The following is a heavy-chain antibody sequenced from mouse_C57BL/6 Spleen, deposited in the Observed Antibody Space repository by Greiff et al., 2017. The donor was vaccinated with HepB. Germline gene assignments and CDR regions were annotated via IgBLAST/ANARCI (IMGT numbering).Heavy chain of an antibody. D-gene: IGHD1-1*01. V-gene: IGHV5-17*01. CDR2: ISSGSSTI. Sequence: EVQLVESGGGLVKPGGSLKLSCAASGFTFSDYGMHWVRQAPEKGLEWVAYISSGSSTIYYADTVKGRFTISRDNAKNTRFLQMTSLRSEDTAMYYCARPYYYGSSYGVYFDYWGQGTTLTVSS. CDR1: GFTFSDYG. J-gene: IGHJ2*01. CDR3: ARPYYYGSSYGVYFDY.